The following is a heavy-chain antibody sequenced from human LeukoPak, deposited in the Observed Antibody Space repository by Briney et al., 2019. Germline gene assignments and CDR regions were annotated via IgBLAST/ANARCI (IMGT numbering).Heavy chain of an antibody. J-gene: IGHJ3*01. CDR1: GYSFSSYW. D-gene: IGHD6-19*01. Sequence: GESLKISCKGSGYSFSSYWIGWVRQMPGKGLEWMGIIYPADSDTRYSPSFQGQVTISADRSISTAYLQWSSLKASDTAIYYCARQSSSAWYSSTAFDVWGQGTMVTVSS. V-gene: IGHV5-51*01. CDR2: IYPADSDT. CDR3: ARQSSSAWYSSTAFDV.